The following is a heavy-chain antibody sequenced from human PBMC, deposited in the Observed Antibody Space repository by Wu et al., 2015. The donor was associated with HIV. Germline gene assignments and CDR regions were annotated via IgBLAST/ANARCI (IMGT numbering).Heavy chain of an antibody. J-gene: IGHJ4*02. D-gene: IGHD3-9*01. V-gene: IGHV1-69*05. CDR1: GGGFNSYA. CDR2: VIPVIGTP. CDR3: ARGLRDILTGYYSAFEY. Sequence: QVQLVQSGAEVKKPGSSVKVSCKTSGGGFNSYAISWVRQAPGQGLEWMGGVIPVIGTPNYAQKFQGRVTLTPDESTTTAYVEVNNLTSEDTAVYYCARGLRDILTGYYSAFEYWGQGSLVTVS.